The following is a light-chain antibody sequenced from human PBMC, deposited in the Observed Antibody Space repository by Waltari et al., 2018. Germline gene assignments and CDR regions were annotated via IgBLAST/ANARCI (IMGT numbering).Light chain of an antibody. V-gene: IGKV3D-15*01. J-gene: IGKJ1*01. CDR3: QQYNNWPPGT. CDR1: QSVSSN. Sequence: EIVMTQSPATRSVSPGERATLSCRASQSVSSNLVWYQQKPGQAPRLLIYGASTRATGIPARFSGSGSGTEFTLTISSLQSEDFAVYYCQQYNNWPPGTFGQGTKVEIK. CDR2: GAS.